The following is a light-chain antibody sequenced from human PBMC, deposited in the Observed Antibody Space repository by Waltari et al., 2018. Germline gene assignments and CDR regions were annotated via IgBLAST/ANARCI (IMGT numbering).Light chain of an antibody. J-gene: IGLJ3*02. CDR1: SGDVGSYTY. CDR3: CSYAGSSNSV. CDR2: DVS. V-gene: IGLV2-8*01. Sequence: QSALTQPPSASGSPGQSVTISCTGTSGDVGSYTYVSWYQQEPGKGPKLIIYDVSKRPSGVPDRFSGSKSGNTASLTVSGLQAEDEADYYCCSYAGSSNSVFGGGTKLTVL.